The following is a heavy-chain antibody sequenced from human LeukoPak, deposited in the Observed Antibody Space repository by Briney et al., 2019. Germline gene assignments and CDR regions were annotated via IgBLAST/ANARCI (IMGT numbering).Heavy chain of an antibody. CDR3: ARQKEPDCSGGSCYLDAFDI. CDR1: GGSFSGYY. Sequence: SETLSLTCAVYGGSFSGYYWSWIRQPPGKGLEWIGEINHSGSTNYNPSLKSRVTISVDTSKNQFSLKLSSVTAADTAVYYCARQKEPDCSGGSCYLDAFDIWGQGTMVTVSS. J-gene: IGHJ3*02. V-gene: IGHV4-34*01. CDR2: INHSGST. D-gene: IGHD2-15*01.